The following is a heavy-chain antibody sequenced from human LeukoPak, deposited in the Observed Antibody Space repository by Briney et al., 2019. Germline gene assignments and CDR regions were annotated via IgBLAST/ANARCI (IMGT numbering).Heavy chain of an antibody. J-gene: IGHJ5*02. CDR1: GYTFTSYD. CDR2: MNPNSGNT. D-gene: IGHD3-10*01. Sequence: ASVKVSCKASGYTFTSYDINWVRQATGQGLEWMGWMNPNSGNTGYAQKFQGRVTITRNTSISTAYMELRSLRSDDTAVYYCARRSGSGSYYPSDPWGQGTLVTVSS. V-gene: IGHV1-8*03. CDR3: ARRSGSGSYYPSDP.